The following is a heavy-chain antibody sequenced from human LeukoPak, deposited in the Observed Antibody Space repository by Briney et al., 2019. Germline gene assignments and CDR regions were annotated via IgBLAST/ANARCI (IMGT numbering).Heavy chain of an antibody. Sequence: GGSLRLSCAASGFTFSSYGMSWVRQAPGKGLEWVSAISGSGGSTYYADSVKGRFTISRDNSKNTLYLQMNSLKTEDTAVYYCTRKGYGSGSYYNDYWGQGTLVTVSS. CDR3: TRKGYGSGSYYNDY. D-gene: IGHD3-10*01. CDR2: ISGSGGST. J-gene: IGHJ4*02. CDR1: GFTFSSYG. V-gene: IGHV3-23*01.